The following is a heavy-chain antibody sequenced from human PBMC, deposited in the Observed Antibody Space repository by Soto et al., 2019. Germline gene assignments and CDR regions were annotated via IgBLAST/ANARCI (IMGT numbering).Heavy chain of an antibody. CDR2: ISAYNGNT. D-gene: IGHD6-6*01. CDR3: ARDAAVGSSKYYYYGMDV. Sequence: VASVKVSCKASGYTFTSYGISWVRQAPGQGLEWMGWISAYNGNTNYAQKLQGRVTMTTDTSTSTAYMELRSLRSDDTAVYYCARDAAVGSSKYYYYGMDVWGQGTTVTVSS. CDR1: GYTFTSYG. V-gene: IGHV1-18*01. J-gene: IGHJ6*02.